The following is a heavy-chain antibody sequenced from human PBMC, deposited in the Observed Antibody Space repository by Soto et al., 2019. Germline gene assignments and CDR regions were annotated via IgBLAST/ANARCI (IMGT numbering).Heavy chain of an antibody. CDR2: INAGNGNT. V-gene: IGHV1-3*01. D-gene: IGHD4-4*01. Sequence: QVQLVQSGAEVKKPGASVKVSCKASGYTFTSHAMHWVRQAPGQRLEWMGWINAGNGNTKYSQKFQGRVTITRDTSASTAYMELSSLRSEDTAVYYCARMRTTVNAFDIWGQGTMVTVSS. CDR1: GYTFTSHA. CDR3: ARMRTTVNAFDI. J-gene: IGHJ3*02.